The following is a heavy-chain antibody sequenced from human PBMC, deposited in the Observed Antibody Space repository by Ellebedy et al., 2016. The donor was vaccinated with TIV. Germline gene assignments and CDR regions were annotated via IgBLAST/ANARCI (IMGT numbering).Heavy chain of an antibody. Sequence: MPSETLSLTCAVYGGSFSGYYWSWIRQPPGKGLEWIGEINHSGSTNYNPSLKSRVTISVDTSKNQFSLKLRSVTAADTAVYYCARHLVVVRAFDIWGQGTMVTVSS. CDR3: ARHLVVVRAFDI. CDR2: INHSGST. D-gene: IGHD2-2*01. J-gene: IGHJ3*02. V-gene: IGHV4-34*01. CDR1: GGSFSGYY.